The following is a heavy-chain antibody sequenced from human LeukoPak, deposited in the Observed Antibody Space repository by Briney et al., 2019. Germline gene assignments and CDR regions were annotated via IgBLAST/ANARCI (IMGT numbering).Heavy chain of an antibody. CDR1: GFTFDDYA. Sequence: PGGSLRLSCAASGFTFDDYAMHRVRQAPGKGLEGVSGITWNGVSIGYADAVKGRFTISRDNAKNSLYLQMNSLRTEDTALYYCAKDIYGGNSGLSYFDYWGRGTLVTVSS. D-gene: IGHD4-23*01. V-gene: IGHV3-9*01. CDR2: ITWNGVSI. CDR3: AKDIYGGNSGLSYFDY. J-gene: IGHJ4*02.